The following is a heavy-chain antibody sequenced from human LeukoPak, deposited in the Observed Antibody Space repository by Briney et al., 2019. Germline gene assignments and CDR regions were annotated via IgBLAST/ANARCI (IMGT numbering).Heavy chain of an antibody. V-gene: IGHV3-30*18. CDR3: AKDQGVGATYFDY. CDR2: ISYDGSNK. Sequence: GGSLRLSCAASGFTFSSYGMHWVRQAPGKGLEGVAVISYDGSNKYYADSVKGRFTISRDNSKNTLYLQMNSLRPEDTAVYYCAKDQGVGATYFDYWGQGTLVTVSS. D-gene: IGHD1-26*01. J-gene: IGHJ4*02. CDR1: GFTFSSYG.